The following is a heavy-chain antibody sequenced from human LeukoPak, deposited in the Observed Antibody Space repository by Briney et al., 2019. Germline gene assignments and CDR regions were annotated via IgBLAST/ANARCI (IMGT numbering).Heavy chain of an antibody. CDR2: IYYSGST. D-gene: IGHD5-18*01. J-gene: IGHJ4*02. CDR1: GGPISSGYY. V-gene: IGHV4-39*07. CDR3: AGGYSYGYDY. Sequence: SETLSLTCTVSGGPISSGYYWGWIRQPPGKGLEWIGSIYYSGSTYYNPSLKSRVTISVDTSKNQFSLKLSSVTAADTAVYYCAGGYSYGYDYWGQGTLVTVSS.